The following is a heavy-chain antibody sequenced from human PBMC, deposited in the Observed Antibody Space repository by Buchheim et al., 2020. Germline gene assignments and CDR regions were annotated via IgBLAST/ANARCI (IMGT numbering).Heavy chain of an antibody. V-gene: IGHV3-30*04. Sequence: QVQLVESGGGVVQPGRSLRLSCAASGFTFSSYAMHWVRQAPGKGLEWVAVISYDGSKKYYGDSVKGRFTISRDNSKKKLCLQMNSLRAEDSAVYYCAKDGYGSGSQFDYWGQGTL. CDR1: GFTFSSYA. CDR3: AKDGYGSGSQFDY. CDR2: ISYDGSKK. J-gene: IGHJ4*02. D-gene: IGHD3-10*01.